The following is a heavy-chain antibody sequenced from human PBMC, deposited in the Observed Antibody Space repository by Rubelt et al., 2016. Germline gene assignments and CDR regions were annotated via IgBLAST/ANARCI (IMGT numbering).Heavy chain of an antibody. J-gene: IGHJ4*02. CDR1: GFSFRTYS. Sequence: EVQLVESGGGLVQPGGSLRLSCGASGFSFRTYSMNWVRQAPGKGLEWVSYISSGSSAKYHADSVKGRFTISRDNAKKSLYLQKNSLRAADTAVYCWARVESSRASRPDFWGRGTLVTVSS. CDR3: ARVESSRASRPDF. V-gene: IGHV3-48*04. CDR2: ISSGSSAK. D-gene: IGHD2-2*01.